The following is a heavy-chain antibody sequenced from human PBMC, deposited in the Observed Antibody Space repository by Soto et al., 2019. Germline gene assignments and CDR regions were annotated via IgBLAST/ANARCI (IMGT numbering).Heavy chain of an antibody. J-gene: IGHJ4*02. CDR1: GDSISSGGYY. CDR3: ARGRLWFEPTAPYYFDY. V-gene: IGHV4-31*03. D-gene: IGHD3-10*01. CDR2: IYYSGST. Sequence: PSETLSLTCTVSGDSISSGGYYWSWIRQHPGKGLEWIGYIYYSGSTYYNPSLKSRVTISVDTSKNQFSLKLSSVTAADTAVYYCARGRLWFEPTAPYYFDYWGQGTLVTVSS.